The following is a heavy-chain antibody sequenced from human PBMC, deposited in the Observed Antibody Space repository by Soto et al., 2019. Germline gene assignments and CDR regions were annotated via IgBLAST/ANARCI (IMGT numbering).Heavy chain of an antibody. J-gene: IGHJ4*02. CDR3: ARGFSAGKGSPSDF. V-gene: IGHV3-23*01. Sequence: GGSLRLSCAASGFTFSSFAMSWVRQAPGKGLDWVSAISGSGGSTYSADSVKGRFTISRDNSKNTLYLQMSSLRAEDTAVYYCARGFSAGKGSPSDFWGQGSLVTVSS. CDR2: ISGSGGST. D-gene: IGHD6-13*01. CDR1: GFTFSSFA.